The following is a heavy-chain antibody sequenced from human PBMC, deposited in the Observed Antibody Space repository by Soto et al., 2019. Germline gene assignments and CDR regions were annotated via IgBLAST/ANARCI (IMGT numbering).Heavy chain of an antibody. Sequence: PSETLSLTCTVSGGSISSGAYYWSWIRQHPGKDLEWIGRIYYSASTYYNPSPQSRVTIAVDTSKNQFSLKLTSVTAADTAVYYCARARWVQLWTIDYWGQGTLVTVSS. V-gene: IGHV4-31*03. D-gene: IGHD5-18*01. J-gene: IGHJ4*02. CDR3: ARARWVQLWTIDY. CDR1: GGSISSGAYY. CDR2: IYYSAST.